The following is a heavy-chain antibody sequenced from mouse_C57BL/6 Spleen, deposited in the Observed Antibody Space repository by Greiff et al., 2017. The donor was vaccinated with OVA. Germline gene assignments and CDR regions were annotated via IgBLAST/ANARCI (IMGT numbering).Heavy chain of an antibody. CDR2: IDPSDSYT. CDR3: AREPGKNAMDY. V-gene: IGHV1-50*01. CDR1: GYTFTSYW. Sequence: QVQLKQPGAELVKPGASVKLSCKASGYTFTSYWMQWVKQRPGQGLEWIGEIDPSDSYTNYNQKFKGKATLTVDTSSSTAYMQLSSLTSEDSAVYYCAREPGKNAMDYWGQGTSVTVSS. J-gene: IGHJ4*01.